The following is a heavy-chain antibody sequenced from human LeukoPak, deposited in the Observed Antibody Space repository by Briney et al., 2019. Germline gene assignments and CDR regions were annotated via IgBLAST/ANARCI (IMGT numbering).Heavy chain of an antibody. V-gene: IGHV3-23*01. J-gene: IGHJ4*02. CDR3: AKHMTTVTTWDY. CDR2: IIGSGGST. CDR1: GFTFSSYA. Sequence: GGSLRLSCAASGFTFSSYAMSWVRQAPGKGLEWVSAIIGSGGSTYYADSVKGRFTISRDNSKSTLYLQMDSLRAEDTAVYYCAKHMTTVTTWDYWGQGTLVTVSS. D-gene: IGHD4-17*01.